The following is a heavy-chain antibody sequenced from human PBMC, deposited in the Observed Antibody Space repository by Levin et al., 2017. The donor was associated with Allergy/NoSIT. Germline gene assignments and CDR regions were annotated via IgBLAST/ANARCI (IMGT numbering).Heavy chain of an antibody. CDR1: GFTSTTYA. CDR2: ISGSGDTT. J-gene: IGHJ4*02. CDR3: ARYPIAVVNAYFDY. V-gene: IGHV3-23*01. Sequence: GGSLRLSCAASGFTSTTYAMSWVRQAPGKGLEWVSGISGSGDTTYYADSVKGRFTISRDNSTNTLFLQMNSLRAEDTAEYFCARYPIAVVNAYFDYWGQGALVTVSS. D-gene: IGHD6-19*01.